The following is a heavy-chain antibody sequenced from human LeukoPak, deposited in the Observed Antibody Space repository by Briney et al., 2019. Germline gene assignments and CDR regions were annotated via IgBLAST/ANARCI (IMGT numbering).Heavy chain of an antibody. CDR3: ADGTTPDY. V-gene: IGHV3-7*01. D-gene: IGHD2/OR15-2a*01. CDR1: GFTFSTYW. CDR2: INQDESEK. Sequence: GGSLRLSCAASGFTFSTYWMSWVRQAPGRGLEWVASINQDESEKYYVDSVKGRFIISRDNAKNSLYLQMNSLRPEDTAVYYRADGTTPDYWGQGTLVTVSS. J-gene: IGHJ4*02.